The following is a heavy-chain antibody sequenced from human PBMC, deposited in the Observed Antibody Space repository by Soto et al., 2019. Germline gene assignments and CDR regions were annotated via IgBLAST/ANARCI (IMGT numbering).Heavy chain of an antibody. CDR3: ARDPFWSGFHGMDV. D-gene: IGHD3-3*01. CDR1: GGSISSGDYY. V-gene: IGHV4-30-4*01. CDR2: IYYSGST. Sequence: PSETLSLTCTVSGGSISSGDYYWSWIRQPPGKGLEWIGYIYYSGSTYYNPSLKSRVTISVDTSKNQFSLKLSSVTAADTAVYYCARDPFWSGFHGMDVWGQGTTVTVSS. J-gene: IGHJ6*02.